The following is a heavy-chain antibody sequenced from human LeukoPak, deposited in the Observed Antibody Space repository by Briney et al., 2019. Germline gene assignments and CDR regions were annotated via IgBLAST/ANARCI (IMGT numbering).Heavy chain of an antibody. CDR2: IYYSGST. CDR1: GGSISRYY. Sequence: PSETLSLTCTVSGGSISRYYWSWIRQPPGKGLEWIGYIYYSGSTNYNPSLKSRVTISVDTSKNQFSLKLSSVTAADTAVYYCARRRGGDYGMYYYYYMDVWGKGTTVTVSS. CDR3: ARRRGGDYGMYYYYYMDV. J-gene: IGHJ6*03. D-gene: IGHD4-17*01. V-gene: IGHV4-59*01.